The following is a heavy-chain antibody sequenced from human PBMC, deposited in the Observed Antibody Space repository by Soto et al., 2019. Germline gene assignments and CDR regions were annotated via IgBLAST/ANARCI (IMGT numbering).Heavy chain of an antibody. Sequence: PGGPLRLACAASGFTFSSYAMSWVRQAPGKGLEWVSAISGSGGSTYYADSVKGRFTISRDNSKNTLYLQMNSLRAEDTAVYYCAKQGGMDTAMVTLWFDPWGQGTLVTVSS. D-gene: IGHD5-18*01. CDR2: ISGSGGST. CDR3: AKQGGMDTAMVTLWFDP. CDR1: GFTFSSYA. V-gene: IGHV3-23*01. J-gene: IGHJ5*02.